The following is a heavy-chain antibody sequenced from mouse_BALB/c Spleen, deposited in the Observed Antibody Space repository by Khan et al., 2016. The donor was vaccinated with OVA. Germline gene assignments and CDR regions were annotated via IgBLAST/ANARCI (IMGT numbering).Heavy chain of an antibody. CDR2: ILPGSGST. CDR3: ARWKHGIRYPFEY. V-gene: IGHV1-9*01. J-gene: IGHJ2*01. D-gene: IGHD1-1*01. CDR1: RYTFSNYW. Sequence: LQESGAELMKPGASVKISCKATRYTFSNYWIEWVKQRPGHGLEWIGEILPGSGSTNYNERFKGTATFPSDTSSNTDYMKISSLTSDDSAVYFCARWKHGIRYPFEYWGQGTILTGSS.